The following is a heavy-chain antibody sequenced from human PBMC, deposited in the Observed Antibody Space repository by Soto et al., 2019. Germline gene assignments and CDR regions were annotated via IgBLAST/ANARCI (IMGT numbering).Heavy chain of an antibody. Sequence: EVQLLESGGGLVQPGGSLRLSCADSAFTFSSYALSWVRQAPGKGLEWVSSVSGSSGSKSYADSVKGRFTISRDNSKSTVYLQMNSLRAEDTAVYFCAKDWCSGTTCYCLENWGQGTLVTVSS. V-gene: IGHV3-23*01. D-gene: IGHD1-7*01. J-gene: IGHJ4*02. CDR1: AFTFSSYA. CDR3: AKDWCSGTTCYCLEN. CDR2: VSGSSGSK.